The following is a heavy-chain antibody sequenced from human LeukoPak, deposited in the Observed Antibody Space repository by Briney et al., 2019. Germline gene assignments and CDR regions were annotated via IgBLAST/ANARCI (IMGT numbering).Heavy chain of an antibody. J-gene: IGHJ5*02. CDR2: MNPNSGNT. CDR3: ARPLRGDSSGYYYVTTILHA. V-gene: IGHV1-8*01. Sequence: ASVKVSCKASVYTFTSYDINWVRQATGQGLEWMGWMNPNSGNTGYAQKFQGRVTMTRNTSVSTAYMELSSLRSEDTAVYYCARPLRGDSSGYYYVTTILHAWGQGTLVTVFS. D-gene: IGHD3-22*01. CDR1: VYTFTSYD.